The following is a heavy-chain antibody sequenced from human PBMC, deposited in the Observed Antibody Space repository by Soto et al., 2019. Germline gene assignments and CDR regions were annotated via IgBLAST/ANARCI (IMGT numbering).Heavy chain of an antibody. Sequence: SETLSLTCTVSGGSISSYYWSWIRQPPGKGLEWIGYIYYSGSTNYNPSLKSRVTISVDTSKNQFSLKLSSVTAADTAVYYCARDRYSSSWTPTKSYYYYYYGMDVWGQGTTVTVSS. CDR1: GGSISSYY. V-gene: IGHV4-59*01. D-gene: IGHD6-13*01. CDR3: ARDRYSSSWTPTKSYYYYYYGMDV. J-gene: IGHJ6*02. CDR2: IYYSGST.